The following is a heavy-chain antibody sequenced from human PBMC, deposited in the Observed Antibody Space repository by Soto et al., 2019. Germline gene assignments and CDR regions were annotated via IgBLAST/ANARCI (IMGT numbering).Heavy chain of an antibody. CDR3: AKGLRYYDFWSGFLRPDYYGMDV. Sequence: PGGSLRLSCAAPGFTFSSYAMSWVRQAPGKGLEWVSAISGSGGSTYYADSVKGRFTISRDNSKNTLYLQMNSLRAEDTAVYYCAKGLRYYDFWSGFLRPDYYGMDVWGQGTTVTVSS. CDR1: GFTFSSYA. V-gene: IGHV3-23*01. CDR2: ISGSGGST. J-gene: IGHJ6*02. D-gene: IGHD3-3*01.